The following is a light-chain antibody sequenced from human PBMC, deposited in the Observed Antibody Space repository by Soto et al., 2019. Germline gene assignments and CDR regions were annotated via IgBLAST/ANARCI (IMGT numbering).Light chain of an antibody. J-gene: IGLJ2*01. V-gene: IGLV2-8*01. CDR3: SSFAGNNNLV. Sequence: QSALTQPPSASGSPGQSVTISCTGTSSDVGVYNYVSWYQQHPGKAPKLMIYEVSKRPSGVPDRFSGSKSGNTASLTVSGIQAEDEADYDCSSFAGNNNLVFGGGTKLTVL. CDR1: SSDVGVYNY. CDR2: EVS.